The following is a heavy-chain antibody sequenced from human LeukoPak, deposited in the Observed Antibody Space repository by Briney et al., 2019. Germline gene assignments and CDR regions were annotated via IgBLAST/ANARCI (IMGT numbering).Heavy chain of an antibody. V-gene: IGHV3-9*03. CDR1: GFTFDDYA. CDR3: AKDWGDGYNSRWGYSDY. CDR2: ISWNSGSI. D-gene: IGHD5-24*01. Sequence: GGSLRLSCAASGFTFDDYATHWVRQAPGKGLEWVSGISWNSGSIGYADSVKGRFTISRDNAKNSLYLQMNSLRAEDMALYYCAKDWGDGYNSRWGYSDYWGQGTLVTVSS. J-gene: IGHJ4*02.